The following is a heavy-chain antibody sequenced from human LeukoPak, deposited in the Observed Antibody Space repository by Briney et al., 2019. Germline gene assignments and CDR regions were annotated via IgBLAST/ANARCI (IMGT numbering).Heavy chain of an antibody. Sequence: SETLSLTCTVSGGSISSGSYYWGWIRQPPGKGLEWIGSIYYSGSTYYNPSLKSRVTISVDTSKNQFSLKLSSVTAADTAVYCCASVLKYQLLYYFDYWGQGTLVTVSS. CDR2: IYYSGST. D-gene: IGHD2-2*01. J-gene: IGHJ4*02. CDR1: GGSISSGSYY. CDR3: ASVLKYQLLYYFDY. V-gene: IGHV4-39*01.